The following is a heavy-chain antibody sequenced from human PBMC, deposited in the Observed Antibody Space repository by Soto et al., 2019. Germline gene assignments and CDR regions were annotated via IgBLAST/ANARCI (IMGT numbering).Heavy chain of an antibody. Sequence: LRLSCAASGFTFSSYAMSWVRQAPGKGLEWVSAISGSGGSTYYADSVKGRFTISRDNSKNTLYLQMNSLRAEDTAVYYCAKVFLSYYYASSGYYGELDYWGQGTLVTVSS. CDR2: ISGSGGST. D-gene: IGHD3-22*01. J-gene: IGHJ4*02. CDR1: GFTFSSYA. CDR3: AKVFLSYYYASSGYYGELDY. V-gene: IGHV3-23*01.